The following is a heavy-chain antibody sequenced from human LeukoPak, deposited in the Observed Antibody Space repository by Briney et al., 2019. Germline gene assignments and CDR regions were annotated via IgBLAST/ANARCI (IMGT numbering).Heavy chain of an antibody. CDR3: ASFSDCSSASCYHGTNWIDP. Sequence: KPSETLSLTCTVSGGSISSYYWSWIRQPPGKGLEWIGNIYYSGSTNYNPSLKSRVTISVDTSKNQFSLNLNSVTAADTAMYYCASFSDCSSASCYHGTNWIDPWGQGTLVTVSS. CDR2: IYYSGST. J-gene: IGHJ5*02. D-gene: IGHD2-2*01. CDR1: GGSISSYY. V-gene: IGHV4-59*12.